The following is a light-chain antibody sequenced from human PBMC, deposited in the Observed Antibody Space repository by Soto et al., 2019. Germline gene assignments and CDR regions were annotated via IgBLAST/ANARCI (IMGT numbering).Light chain of an antibody. CDR1: QSVSSN. CDR3: QQYNDWPLT. V-gene: IGKV3-15*01. J-gene: IGKJ4*01. CDR2: GAS. Sequence: EIVLTQSPDTLSVSPGERVTLSCRASQSVSSNLAWYQQKPGQAPRLLIYGASSRATGIPARFSGSGSGTEFTLTISSLQSEDFADYYCQQYNDWPLTFGGGTKVEIK.